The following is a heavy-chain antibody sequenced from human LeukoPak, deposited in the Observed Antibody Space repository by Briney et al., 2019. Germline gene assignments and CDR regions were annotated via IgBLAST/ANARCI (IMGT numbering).Heavy chain of an antibody. CDR3: TRVRQGSQSDY. CDR2: IYHTGKT. Sequence: KTSETLSLTCTVSGGSISIDNYHWAWIRQPPGKGLEWVGSIYHTGKTYYNPSLESRVTISEDTSKNHFSLQLSSVTAADMAVYYCTRVRQGSQSDYWGQGTLVTVSS. J-gene: IGHJ4*02. CDR1: GGSISIDNYH. V-gene: IGHV4-39*07.